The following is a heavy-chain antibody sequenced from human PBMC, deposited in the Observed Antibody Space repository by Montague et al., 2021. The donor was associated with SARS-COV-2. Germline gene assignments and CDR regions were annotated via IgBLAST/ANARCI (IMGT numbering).Heavy chain of an antibody. CDR3: ARAIGAPENWFDP. J-gene: IGHJ5*02. D-gene: IGHD3-16*01. Sequence: SETLSLTCTVSGGSIRNYFWSWIRQPPGKGLEWIGYIHNTRSTNXXPSLKSRVTMSISMSENQFSLKLNSVTAADTAVYYCARAIGAPENWFDPWGQGTLVTVSS. V-gene: IGHV4-59*12. CDR2: IHNTRST. CDR1: GGSIRNYF.